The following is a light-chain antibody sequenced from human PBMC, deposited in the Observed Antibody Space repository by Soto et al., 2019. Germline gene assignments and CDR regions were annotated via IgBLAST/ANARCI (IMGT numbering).Light chain of an antibody. CDR3: QQYGSSPPDT. CDR2: GAS. J-gene: IGKJ5*01. V-gene: IGKV3-20*01. Sequence: EIVLTQSPATLSLSPGERATLSCRAIQSLSSNYLAWYQQKPGRAPRLLMYGASSRATGIPDRFSGSGSGTDFTLTISRLEPEDFAVYYCQQYGSSPPDTFGQGTRLENK. CDR1: QSLSSNY.